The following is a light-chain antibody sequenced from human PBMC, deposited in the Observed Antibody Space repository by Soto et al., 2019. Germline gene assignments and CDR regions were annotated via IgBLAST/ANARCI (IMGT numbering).Light chain of an antibody. CDR1: QSISDT. Sequence: EIVLAHSPATLSVSPLGGGTLXSRASQSISDTLAWYQQKPGQAPRLLIYSASRGATGFPARFSGSGSGTDFTLTISSLQSEDFAVYYCQQYNNWPWTFGQGTKVDIK. V-gene: IGKV3-15*01. CDR3: QQYNNWPWT. CDR2: SAS. J-gene: IGKJ1*01.